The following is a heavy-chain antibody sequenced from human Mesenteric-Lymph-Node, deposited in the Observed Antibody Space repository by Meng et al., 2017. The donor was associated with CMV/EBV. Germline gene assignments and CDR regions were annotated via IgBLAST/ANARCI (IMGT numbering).Heavy chain of an antibody. V-gene: IGHV4-61*01. CDR2: IYYSGST. D-gene: IGHD3-9*01. CDR3: ARWGSNILTGSQNDY. Sequence: GSVSSGSYYWSWIRQPPGKGLEWIGYIYYSGSTNYNPSLKSRVTISVDTSKNQFSLKLSSVTAADTAVYYCARWGSNILTGSQNDYWGQGTLVTVSS. CDR1: GSVSSGSYY. J-gene: IGHJ4*02.